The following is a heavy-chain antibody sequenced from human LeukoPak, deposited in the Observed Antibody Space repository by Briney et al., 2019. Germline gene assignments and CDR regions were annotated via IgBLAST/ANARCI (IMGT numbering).Heavy chain of an antibody. D-gene: IGHD3-10*01. CDR3: ARLRGLLWFGELLGFDY. V-gene: IGHV4-34*01. CDR2: INHSGST. Sequence: PSETLSLTCAVYGGSFSGYYWSWIRQPPGKGLEWIGEINHSGSTNYNPSLKSRVTISVDTSKNQFSLKLSSVTAADTAVYYCARLRGLLWFGELLGFDYWGQGTLVTVSS. CDR1: GGSFSGYY. J-gene: IGHJ4*02.